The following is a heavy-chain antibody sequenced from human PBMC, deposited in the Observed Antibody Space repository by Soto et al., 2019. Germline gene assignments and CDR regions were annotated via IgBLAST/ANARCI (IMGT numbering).Heavy chain of an antibody. CDR2: IYYSGST. CDR1: GGSISSYY. J-gene: IGHJ4*02. CDR3: ARSPNWNYVDY. Sequence: PSETLSLTCTVSGGSISSYYWSWIRQPPGKGLEWIGYIYYSGSTNNNPSLKSRVTIPVDTSKNQFSLKLSSVTAADTAVYYCARSPNWNYVDYRGQGTLVTVSS. D-gene: IGHD1-1*01. V-gene: IGHV4-59*01.